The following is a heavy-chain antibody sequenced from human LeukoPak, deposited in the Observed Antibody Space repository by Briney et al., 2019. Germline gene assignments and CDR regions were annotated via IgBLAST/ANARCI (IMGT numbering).Heavy chain of an antibody. V-gene: IGHV1-24*01. D-gene: IGHD2-15*01. J-gene: IGHJ3*02. Sequence: GASVKVSCKVSGYTLTELSMHWVRQAPGKGLEWMGGFDPEDGETIYAQKFQGRVTMTEDTSTDTAYMELSSLRSEDTAVYYCATTGYCSGGSCYLDAFDIWGQGTMVTVYS. CDR2: FDPEDGET. CDR3: ATTGYCSGGSCYLDAFDI. CDR1: GYTLTELS.